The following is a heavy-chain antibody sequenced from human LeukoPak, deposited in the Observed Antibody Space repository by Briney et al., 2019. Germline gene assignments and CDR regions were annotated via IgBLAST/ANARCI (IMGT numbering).Heavy chain of an antibody. Sequence: SETLSLTCAVYGGSFSGYYWSWIRQPPGKGLEWIGEINHSGSTNYNPSLKSRVTISVDTSKNQFSLKLSSVTAADTAVYYCARPRLPYWYFDLWGRGTLVTVSS. CDR2: INHSGST. V-gene: IGHV4-34*01. CDR3: ARPRLPYWYFDL. D-gene: IGHD4-11*01. CDR1: GGSFSGYY. J-gene: IGHJ2*01.